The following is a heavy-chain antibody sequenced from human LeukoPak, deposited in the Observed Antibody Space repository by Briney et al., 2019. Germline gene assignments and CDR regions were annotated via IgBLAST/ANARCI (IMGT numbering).Heavy chain of an antibody. CDR3: ARGDWGMYYFDY. V-gene: IGHV3-30*02. CDR1: GFTFNNYD. Sequence: GGSLRLSCTTSGFTFNNYDMHWVRQAPGKGLDWVAFIWYDGSNKYHTDSVKGRFTISRDTSKNTVYLQMNSLRVEDTAVYYCARGDWGMYYFDYWGQGTLVTVSS. J-gene: IGHJ4*02. D-gene: IGHD7-27*01. CDR2: IWYDGSNK.